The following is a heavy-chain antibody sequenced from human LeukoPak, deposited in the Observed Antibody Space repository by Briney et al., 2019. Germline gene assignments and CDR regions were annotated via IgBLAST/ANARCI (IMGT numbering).Heavy chain of an antibody. CDR1: GFTFSTYA. J-gene: IGHJ5*02. CDR2: ISSDGRYT. CDR3: ARDSSYSHYNWFDP. V-gene: IGHV3-64*01. Sequence: GGSLRLSCAASGFTFSTYAMHWVCQAPGKGLEYVSAISSDGRYTYYANSVKGRFTISRDNSKNTLFLQMGSLRAEDMAVYYCARDSSYSHYNWFDPWGQGTLVTVSS. D-gene: IGHD4-11*01.